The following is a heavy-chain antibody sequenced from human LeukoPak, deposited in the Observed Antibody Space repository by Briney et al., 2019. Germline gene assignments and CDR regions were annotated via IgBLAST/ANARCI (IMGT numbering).Heavy chain of an antibody. CDR1: GFTFNNYW. Sequence: GGSLRLSCEASGFTFNNYWMSWVRQAPGKGPEWVAHIKENGNEQYYADSVKGRFTISRDNSKNTLYLQMNSLRAEDTAVYYCAKDRSFFGSGSYRGTFDYWGQGTLVTVSS. CDR2: IKENGNEQ. V-gene: IGHV3-7*03. J-gene: IGHJ4*02. CDR3: AKDRSFFGSGSYRGTFDY. D-gene: IGHD1-26*01.